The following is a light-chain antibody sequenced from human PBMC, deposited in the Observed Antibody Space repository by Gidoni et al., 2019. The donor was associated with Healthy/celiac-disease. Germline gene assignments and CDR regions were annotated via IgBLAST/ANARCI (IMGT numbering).Light chain of an antibody. Sequence: DIQMTQSPSSLSASVGDRVTITCQASQDIANYLNWYQQKPGKAPELLIYDASNLETGVPSRFSGSGSGTDFTFTISSLQPEDIATYYCQQYDSLPRFXPXTKVDIK. V-gene: IGKV1-33*01. CDR3: QQYDSLPR. CDR1: QDIANY. CDR2: DAS. J-gene: IGKJ3*01.